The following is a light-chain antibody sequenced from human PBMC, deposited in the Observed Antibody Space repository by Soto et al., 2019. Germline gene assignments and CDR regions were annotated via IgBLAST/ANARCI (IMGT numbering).Light chain of an antibody. Sequence: EIVMTQSPATLSVSLGERVTLSCRASQNVNSNLAWFQQKPGRAPRLLIYGASSRPTGVPARFSGSGSGTEFTLTISSLQSEDLAVYYCQEYKNWLSWTFGQGTKVDIK. J-gene: IGKJ1*01. V-gene: IGKV3-15*01. CDR1: QNVNSN. CDR3: QEYKNWLSWT. CDR2: GAS.